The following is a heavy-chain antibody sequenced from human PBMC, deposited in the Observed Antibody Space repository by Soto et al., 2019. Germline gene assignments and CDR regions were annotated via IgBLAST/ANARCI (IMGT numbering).Heavy chain of an antibody. J-gene: IGHJ4*02. CDR3: VRSGTSSGRFSDY. Sequence: GASLKISCKGSGYTFTSYRIGWLRPLPGEGLGWMGVIYPSDSDIRYSPSFQGKVTISADKSITTAYLQWSSLKAADIAMYYCVRSGTSSGRFSDYWGQGTLVTVSS. V-gene: IGHV5-51*01. CDR2: IYPSDSDI. CDR1: GYTFTSYR. D-gene: IGHD2-15*01.